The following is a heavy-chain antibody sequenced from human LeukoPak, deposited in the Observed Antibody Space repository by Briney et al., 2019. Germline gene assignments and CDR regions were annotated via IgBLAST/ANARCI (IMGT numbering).Heavy chain of an antibody. D-gene: IGHD3-3*01. Sequence: PSQTLSLTCTVSGGSISSGGYYWSWIRQPAGKGLEWIGRIYTSGSTNYNPSLKSRVTMSVDTSKNQFSLKLSSVTAVDTAVYYCASTAKGGPYYDFWSGTEYFQHWGQGTLVTVSS. CDR1: GGSISSGGYY. V-gene: IGHV4-61*02. CDR2: IYTSGST. J-gene: IGHJ1*01. CDR3: ASTAKGGPYYDFWSGTEYFQH.